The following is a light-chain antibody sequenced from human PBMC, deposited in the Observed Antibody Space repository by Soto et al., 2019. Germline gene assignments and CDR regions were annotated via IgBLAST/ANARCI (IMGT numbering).Light chain of an antibody. CDR3: QQYKNWPPWT. Sequence: ERVMTQAPATLSVSPGERYTLSCMASQSVSSNLAWYQQEPGQAPRLXXYGASTRATGIPARFSGSGSGTEFTLTISSLQSEDFAVYDGQQYKNWPPWTFGQGTKVDIK. CDR2: GAS. CDR1: QSVSSN. J-gene: IGKJ1*01. V-gene: IGKV3-15*01.